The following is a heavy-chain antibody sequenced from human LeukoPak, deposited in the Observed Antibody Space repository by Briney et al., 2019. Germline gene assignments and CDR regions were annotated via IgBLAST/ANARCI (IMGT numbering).Heavy chain of an antibody. CDR1: GFTLSSYA. V-gene: IGHV3-23*01. CDR2: IKASGGDT. CDR3: ANSRRSNTYDSPFDY. D-gene: IGHD5-12*01. Sequence: PEGPLRLSCAASGFTLSSYAMSWVRQAPRKGLEWVSLIKASGGDTYFADSVKGPFTISRDNSKNTLFLQMTSLRPQDTAVYYCANSRRSNTYDSPFDYWGQGNLVTVSS. J-gene: IGHJ4*02.